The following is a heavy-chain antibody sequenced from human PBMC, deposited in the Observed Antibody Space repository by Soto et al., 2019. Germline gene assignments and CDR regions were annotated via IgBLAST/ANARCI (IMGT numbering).Heavy chain of an antibody. J-gene: IGHJ4*02. CDR1: GFTFSSYA. Sequence: GGSLRLSCAASGFTFSSYAMSWVRQAPGKGLEWVSAISGSGGSTYYADSVKGRFTISRDNPKNTLYLQMNSLRAEDTAVYYCAKGGVGATVFAYWGQGTLVTVSS. CDR2: ISGSGGST. D-gene: IGHD1-26*01. V-gene: IGHV3-23*01. CDR3: AKGGVGATVFAY.